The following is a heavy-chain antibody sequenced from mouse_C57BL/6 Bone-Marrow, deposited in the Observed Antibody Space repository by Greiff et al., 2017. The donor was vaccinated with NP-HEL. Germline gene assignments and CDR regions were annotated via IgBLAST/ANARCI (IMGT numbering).Heavy chain of an antibody. J-gene: IGHJ2*01. CDR3: ARWKYCGSSYPDG. CDR1: GYTFTDYY. D-gene: IGHD1-1*01. V-gene: IGHV1-77*01. CDR2: IGPGSGST. Sequence: QVQLQQSGAELVKPGASVKISCKASGYTFTDYYINWVKQRPGQGLEWIGKIGPGSGSTYYNEKFKGKATLTADKSSSTAYLPLSSLTSEDSAVYFCARWKYCGSSYPDGWGKGTTLTVSS.